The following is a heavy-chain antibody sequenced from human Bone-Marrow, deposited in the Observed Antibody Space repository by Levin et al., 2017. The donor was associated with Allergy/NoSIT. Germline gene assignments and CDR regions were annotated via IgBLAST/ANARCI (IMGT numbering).Heavy chain of an antibody. J-gene: IGHJ4*02. D-gene: IGHD3-3*01. Sequence: GESLKISCEASGFTFSDCNMGWIRQAPGKGLEWVSYISSGGNEIYYADSVKGRFSISRDNAKNSVYLQLNRLRAEDTAVYYCMGYYDYWSGYSQDYWGQGTLVAVSS. V-gene: IGHV3-11*01. CDR3: MGYYDYWSGYSQDY. CDR1: GFTFSDCN. CDR2: ISSGGNEI.